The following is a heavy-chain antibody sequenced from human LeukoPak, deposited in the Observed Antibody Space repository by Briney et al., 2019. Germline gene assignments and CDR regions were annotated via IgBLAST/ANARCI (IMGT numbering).Heavy chain of an antibody. D-gene: IGHD6-19*01. J-gene: IGHJ4*02. CDR3: ARGLTR. CDR2: IYYSGST. Sequence: SETLSLTCTVSGRSVSSGSYYWSSIRQPPGKGLEWIGYIYYSGSTNYHPSLKSRVTISVDTSKNQFSLKLSSVTAADTAVYYCARGLTRWGQGTLVTVSS. CDR1: GRSVSSGSYY. V-gene: IGHV4-61*01.